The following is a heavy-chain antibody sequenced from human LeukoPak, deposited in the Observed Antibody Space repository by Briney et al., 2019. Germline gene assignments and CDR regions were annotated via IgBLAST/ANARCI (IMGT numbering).Heavy chain of an antibody. V-gene: IGHV3-9*01. J-gene: IGHJ4*02. CDR2: ISWNSGSI. Sequence: GGSLRLSCAASGFTFDDYAMHWVRHAPGKGLEWVSGISWNSGSIGYADSVKGRFTISRDNAKNSLYLQMNSLRAEDTALYYCARGRVSGSGSYYLYYFDYWGQGTLVTVSS. CDR1: GFTFDDYA. CDR3: ARGRVSGSGSYYLYYFDY. D-gene: IGHD3-10*01.